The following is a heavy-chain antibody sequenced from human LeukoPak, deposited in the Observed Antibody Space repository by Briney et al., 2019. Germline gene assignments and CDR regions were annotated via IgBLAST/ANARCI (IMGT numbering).Heavy chain of an antibody. D-gene: IGHD6-13*01. J-gene: IGHJ4*02. V-gene: IGHV4-61*02. Sequence: SETLSLTCTVSGGSISSGSYYWSWIRQPAGKGLEWIGRIYTSGSTNYNPSLKSRVTISVDTSKNQFSLKLSPVTAADTAVYYCARTGIEQQLTDYWGQGTLVTVSS. CDR1: GGSISSGSYY. CDR3: ARTGIEQQLTDY. CDR2: IYTSGST.